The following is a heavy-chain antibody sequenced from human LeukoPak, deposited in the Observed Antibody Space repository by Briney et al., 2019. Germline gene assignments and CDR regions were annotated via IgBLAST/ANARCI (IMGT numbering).Heavy chain of an antibody. V-gene: IGHV3-21*01. CDR2: ISSSSGYI. D-gene: IGHD5-12*01. Sequence: PGGSLRLSCAASGYTFSIYSMNWVRQAPGRGLEWVSSISSSSGYIYYADSVKGRFTISRDNAKNSLYLQMNSLRAEDTAVYYCARDTDYDSRSIWGQRTMVTVSS. CDR1: GYTFSIYS. CDR3: ARDTDYDSRSI. J-gene: IGHJ3*02.